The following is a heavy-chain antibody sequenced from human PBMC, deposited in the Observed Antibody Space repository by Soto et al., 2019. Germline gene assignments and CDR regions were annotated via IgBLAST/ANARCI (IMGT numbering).Heavy chain of an antibody. CDR1: GDSISPYY. CDR3: ARDVSPTY. V-gene: IGHV4-59*01. CDR2: IYYSGSP. J-gene: IGHJ4*02. Sequence: QVQLQESGPGLVKPSETLSLTCIVSGDSISPYYWTWIRQPPGKGLEWIGHIYYSGSPNYNPSLKSRVTISVHTSQSQFSLKLSSVTAADTAVYYCARDVSPTYWGQGMLVTVSS.